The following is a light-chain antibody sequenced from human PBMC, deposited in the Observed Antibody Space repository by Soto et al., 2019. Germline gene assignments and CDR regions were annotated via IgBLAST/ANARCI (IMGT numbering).Light chain of an antibody. CDR3: QQYGSSPPT. CDR2: GAS. J-gene: IGKJ1*01. Sequence: EIVMTQSPATLYVSPGDSATLSCRASQSVNTNVAWYRQDPGQAPRLVIYGASIRAAGIPDRFSGSGSGTDFTLTIRRLEPDDFAVYYCQQYGSSPPTFGQGTKVDVK. CDR1: QSVNTN. V-gene: IGKV3-20*01.